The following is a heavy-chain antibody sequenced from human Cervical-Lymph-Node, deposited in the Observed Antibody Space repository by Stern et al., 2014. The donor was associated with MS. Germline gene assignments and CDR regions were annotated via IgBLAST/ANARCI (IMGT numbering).Heavy chain of an antibody. CDR1: GFTFSSYS. CDR2: ISSSSSYI. CDR3: ARAGPHSSGSFDY. J-gene: IGHJ4*02. Sequence: EDQLVESGGGLVKPGGSLRLSCAASGFTFSSYSMNWVRQAPGKGLEWVSSISSSSSYIYYADSVKGRFTISRDNAKNSLYLQMNSLRAEDTAVYYCARAGPHSSGSFDYWGQGTLVTVSS. D-gene: IGHD6-19*01. V-gene: IGHV3-21*01.